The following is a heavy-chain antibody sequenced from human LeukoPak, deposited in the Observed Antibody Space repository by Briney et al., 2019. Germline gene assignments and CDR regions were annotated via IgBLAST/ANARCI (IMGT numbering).Heavy chain of an antibody. V-gene: IGHV1-18*01. CDR1: GYTFTSYG. J-gene: IGHJ4*02. CDR3: ARDLYCSGGSCYFDY. Sequence: ASVKVSCKASGYTFTSYGISWVRQAPGQGLEWMGWISAYSGNTNYAQKLQGRVTMTTDTSTSTAYMELRSLRSDDTAVYYCARDLYCSGGSCYFDYWGQGTLVTVSS. CDR2: ISAYSGNT. D-gene: IGHD2-15*01.